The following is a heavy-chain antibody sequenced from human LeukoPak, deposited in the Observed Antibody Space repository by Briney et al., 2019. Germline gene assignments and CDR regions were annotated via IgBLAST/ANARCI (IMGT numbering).Heavy chain of an antibody. D-gene: IGHD3-22*01. CDR1: GGSVSSYY. Sequence: PSETLSLTCTVSGGSVSSYYWNWIRQPPGKGLEWIGYIYYTGSTNYNPSLKSRVTISVDTSKNQFSLNLSSVTAADTAVYYCACLTTADAFDIWGQGTMVTVSS. CDR2: IYYTGST. V-gene: IGHV4-59*02. CDR3: ACLTTADAFDI. J-gene: IGHJ3*02.